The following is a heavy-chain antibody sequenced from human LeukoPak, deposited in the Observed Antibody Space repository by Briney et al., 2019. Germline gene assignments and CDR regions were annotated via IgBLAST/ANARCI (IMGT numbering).Heavy chain of an antibody. V-gene: IGHV3-21*01. CDR2: ISSSSINI. Sequence: PGGSLRLSCVASGFSLNDYSMNWVRQAPGKGLEWVASISSSSINIKYADSVKGRFTISRDDAKNLLHLQLNSLRVEDTAVYYCARDRTPFCTTCYVFDSGGQGPLDSVSP. CDR1: GFSLNDYS. J-gene: IGHJ5*01. D-gene: IGHD2-2*01. CDR3: ARDRTPFCTTCYVFDS.